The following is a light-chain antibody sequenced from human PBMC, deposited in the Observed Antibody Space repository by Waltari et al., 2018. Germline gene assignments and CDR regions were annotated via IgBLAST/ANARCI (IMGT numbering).Light chain of an antibody. CDR2: RNN. J-gene: IGLJ2*01. V-gene: IGLV1-47*01. Sequence: QSVLTPPPPASGTAARRLTISCAASSSYFGCNYVYCYQLLPGTAPKLLLYRNNPRPSGVPDRFFGSKSGTSASLAISGLRSEDEADYYCAAWDDSLSAVVFGGGTKLTVL. CDR3: AAWDDSLSAVV. CDR1: SSYFGCNY.